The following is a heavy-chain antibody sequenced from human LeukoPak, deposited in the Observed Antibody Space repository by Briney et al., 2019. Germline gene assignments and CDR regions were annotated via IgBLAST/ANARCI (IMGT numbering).Heavy chain of an antibody. Sequence: PGGSLRLSCAASGFTFSSYSMNWVRQAPGKGLEWVSSISSSSSYIYYADSVKGRFTISRDNAKNSLYLQMNSLRAEDTAVYYCARNGGQDIVVVPAAMRAYYYYGMDVWGQGTTVTVSS. V-gene: IGHV3-21*01. D-gene: IGHD2-2*01. CDR3: ARNGGQDIVVVPAAMRAYYYYGMDV. CDR2: ISSSSSYI. CDR1: GFTFSSYS. J-gene: IGHJ6*02.